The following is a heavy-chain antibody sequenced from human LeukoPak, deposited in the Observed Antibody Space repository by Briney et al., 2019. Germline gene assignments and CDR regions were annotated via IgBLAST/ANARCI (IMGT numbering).Heavy chain of an antibody. V-gene: IGHV5-51*01. Sequence: GESLKISCKGSGYSFTNYWIGWVRQMPGKGLEWKGIIYPGDSDTRYSPSFQGQVTISADKSFSTAFLQWSSLKASDTAMYYRARRGDSSSPPLDYWGQGTLVTVSS. CDR2: IYPGDSDT. J-gene: IGHJ4*02. D-gene: IGHD6-13*01. CDR1: GYSFTNYW. CDR3: ARRGDSSSPPLDY.